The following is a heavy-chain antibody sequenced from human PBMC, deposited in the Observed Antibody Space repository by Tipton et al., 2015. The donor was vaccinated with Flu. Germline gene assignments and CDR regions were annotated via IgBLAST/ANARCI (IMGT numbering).Heavy chain of an antibody. CDR1: GFTFSSYS. CDR2: ISSSSYI. V-gene: IGHV3-21*01. J-gene: IGHJ4*02. Sequence: SLRLSCAASGFTFSSYSMNWVRQAPGKGLEWVSSISSSSYIYYADSVKGRFTISRDNAKNSLYLQTNSLRAEDTAVYYCARPQWLDYFDYWGQGTLVTVSS. CDR3: ARPQWLDYFDY. D-gene: IGHD6-19*01.